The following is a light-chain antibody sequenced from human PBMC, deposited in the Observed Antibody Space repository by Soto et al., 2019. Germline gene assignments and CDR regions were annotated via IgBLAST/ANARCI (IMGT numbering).Light chain of an antibody. Sequence: EIVLTQSPATLSLSPGDRATLSCRASQSVSSYLAWYQQKPGQAPRLLIYDASNRATGIPARFSGSGSGTDFTLTISCLQSEDFATYYCQQYYSYPQTFRQGTKVDIK. V-gene: IGKV3-11*01. CDR2: DAS. CDR3: QQYYSYPQT. CDR1: QSVSSY. J-gene: IGKJ2*01.